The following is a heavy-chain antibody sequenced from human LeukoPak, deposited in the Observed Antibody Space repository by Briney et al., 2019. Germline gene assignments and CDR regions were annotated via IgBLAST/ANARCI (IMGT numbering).Heavy chain of an antibody. J-gene: IGHJ4*02. Sequence: SQTLSLTCAISGDSVSRNNIAWNWIRQSPSRDLEWLGRTYFGSKWYHEYAISVKGRITINPDTSKNQFSLQLNSVIPEGTAIYYCARGLGWPYFDSWGQGTLVTVSS. V-gene: IGHV6-1*01. CDR1: GDSVSRNNIA. D-gene: IGHD5-24*01. CDR2: TYFGSKWYH. CDR3: ARGLGWPYFDS.